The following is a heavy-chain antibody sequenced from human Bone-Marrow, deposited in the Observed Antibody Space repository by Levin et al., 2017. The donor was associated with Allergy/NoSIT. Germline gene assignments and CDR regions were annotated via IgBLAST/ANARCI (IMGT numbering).Heavy chain of an antibody. CDR3: ARDVGGGRFDP. D-gene: IGHD3-16*01. CDR1: GSTYSTHW. Sequence: GGSLRLSCEASGSTYSTHWMSWVRQAPGRGLEWVANVNQDGSVKWYVDSVKGRFTVSRDNARSSLSLQMNSLRGEDTAVYFCARDVGGGRFDPWGQGTLVTVSS. J-gene: IGHJ5*02. V-gene: IGHV3-7*01. CDR2: VNQDGSVK.